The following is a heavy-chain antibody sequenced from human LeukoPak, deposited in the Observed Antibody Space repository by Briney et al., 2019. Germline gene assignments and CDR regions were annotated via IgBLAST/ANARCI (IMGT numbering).Heavy chain of an antibody. D-gene: IGHD2-8*01. CDR1: GGTFSSYA. Sequence: ASVKVSCKASGGTFSSYAISWVRQAPGQGLEWMGGIIPIFGTANYAQKFQGRVTITADESTSTAYMELSSLRSEDTAVYYCARADSLMVYATYDYWGQGTLVTVSS. J-gene: IGHJ4*02. CDR2: IIPIFGTA. CDR3: ARADSLMVYATYDY. V-gene: IGHV1-69*13.